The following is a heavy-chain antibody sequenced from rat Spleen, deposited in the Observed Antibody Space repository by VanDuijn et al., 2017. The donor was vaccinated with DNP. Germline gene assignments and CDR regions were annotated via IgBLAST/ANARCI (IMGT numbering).Heavy chain of an antibody. CDR2: ISYDGYSA. CDR3: KVGARY. CDR1: GFTFSDYG. Sequence: EVQLVESGGGLVQPGRSLKVSCAASGFTFSDYGMAWVLQAPTEGLEWIASISYDGYSAYYRDSVKGRFTISRDNAKSTLYLQMNSLRSEDTATYYCKVGARYWGQGVMVTVSS. D-gene: IGHD5-1*01. J-gene: IGHJ2*01. V-gene: IGHV5-20*01.